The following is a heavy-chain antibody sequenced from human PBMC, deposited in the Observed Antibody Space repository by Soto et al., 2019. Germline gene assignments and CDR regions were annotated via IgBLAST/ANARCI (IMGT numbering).Heavy chain of an antibody. Sequence: TGGSLRLSCAASGFTFSNFAMGWVRQAPGKGLEWVSTISGSGSTTYYADSVKARFTISRDNSRNTVFLQMRSLRAEDTAVYFCAKDVYGGNIPRAFDMWGQGTMVTVSS. CDR1: GFTFSNFA. CDR3: AKDVYGGNIPRAFDM. V-gene: IGHV3-23*01. J-gene: IGHJ3*02. CDR2: ISGSGSTT. D-gene: IGHD4-17*01.